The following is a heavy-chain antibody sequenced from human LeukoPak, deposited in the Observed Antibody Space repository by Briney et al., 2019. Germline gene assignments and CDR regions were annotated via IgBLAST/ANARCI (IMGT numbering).Heavy chain of an antibody. J-gene: IGHJ1*01. V-gene: IGHV4-59*12. CDR1: GGSISSYY. CDR2: IYYSGST. CDR3: ARRPTGYSSGWYRH. Sequence: SETLSLTCTVSGGSISSYYWSWIRQPPGKGLEWIGYIYYSGSTNYNPSLKSRVTISVDTSKNQFSLKLSSVTAADTAVYYCARRPTGYSSGWYRHWGQGTLVTVSS. D-gene: IGHD6-19*01.